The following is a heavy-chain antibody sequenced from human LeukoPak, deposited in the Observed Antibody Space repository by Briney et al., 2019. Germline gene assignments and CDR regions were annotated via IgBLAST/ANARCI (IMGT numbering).Heavy chain of an antibody. Sequence: SETLSLTCTVSGYSISNGYYWGWIRQPPGKGLEWVGSIYHRGSTYYNPSLRSRVTISLDRSKKKFSLKLTSVTAADTAVYYCASSLGVAALESGWFDPWGQGTLVTVSS. V-gene: IGHV4-38-2*02. D-gene: IGHD2-15*01. J-gene: IGHJ5*02. CDR3: ASSLGVAALESGWFDP. CDR2: IYHRGST. CDR1: GYSISNGYY.